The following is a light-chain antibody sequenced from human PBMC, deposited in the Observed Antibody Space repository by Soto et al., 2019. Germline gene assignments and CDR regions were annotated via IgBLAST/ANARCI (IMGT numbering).Light chain of an antibody. Sequence: DIQMTQSPSSLSASVGDRVTITCRASQGIANYLAWYQQKPGKVPKVLIYAASTLQSGVPSRFSGTGSGTDFTLTISSLQPEDVATDYCQKYNSASETFGPGTKVDLK. V-gene: IGKV1-27*01. CDR1: QGIANY. CDR2: AAS. CDR3: QKYNSASET. J-gene: IGKJ3*01.